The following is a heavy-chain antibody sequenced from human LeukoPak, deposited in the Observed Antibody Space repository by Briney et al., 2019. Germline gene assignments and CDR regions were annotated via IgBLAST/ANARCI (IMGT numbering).Heavy chain of an antibody. CDR1: GYTFTDYY. CDR2: INPNSGDT. J-gene: IGHJ4*02. CDR3: ARDIWNLRLIYY. D-gene: IGHD3-16*01. Sequence: GASVKVSCKASGYTFTDYYLHWVRQAPGQGLGWMGWINPNSGDTKYAQNFQGRVTMTGDTSISTAYMELSGLTSDDTAVYYCARDIWNLRLIYYWGQGTLVTVSS. V-gene: IGHV1-2*02.